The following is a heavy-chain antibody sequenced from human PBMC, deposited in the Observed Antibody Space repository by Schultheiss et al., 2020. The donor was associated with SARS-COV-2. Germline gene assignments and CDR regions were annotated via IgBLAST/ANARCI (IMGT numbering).Heavy chain of an antibody. CDR3: ARIDVWGSPGDDAFDI. V-gene: IGHV1-18*01. J-gene: IGHJ3*02. CDR1: GGTFSSYA. Sequence: ASVKVSCKASGGTFSSYAISWVRQAPGQGLEWMGWISAYNGNTNYAQKLQGRVTMTTDTSTSTAYMELSSLRSEDTAVYYCARIDVWGSPGDDAFDIWGQGTMVTVSS. D-gene: IGHD3-16*01. CDR2: ISAYNGNT.